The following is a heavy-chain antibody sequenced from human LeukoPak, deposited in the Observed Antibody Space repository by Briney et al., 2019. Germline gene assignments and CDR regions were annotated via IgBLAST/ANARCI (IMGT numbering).Heavy chain of an antibody. Sequence: SETLSLTCTVSGYSITSGYYWGWIRQPPGKGLEWIGSIYHSGSTSYNPSLKSRVTISVDTSKNQFSLKLNSVTAADTAVYYCAKSNGYGLVDIWGQGTMVTVSS. CDR3: AKSNGYGLVDI. CDR1: GYSITSGYY. J-gene: IGHJ3*02. V-gene: IGHV4-38-2*02. CDR2: IYHSGST. D-gene: IGHD3-10*01.